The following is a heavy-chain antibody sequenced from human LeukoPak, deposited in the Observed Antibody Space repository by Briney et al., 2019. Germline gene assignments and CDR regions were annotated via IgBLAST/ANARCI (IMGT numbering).Heavy chain of an antibody. J-gene: IGHJ2*01. CDR1: GVSIRSYY. CDR2: IYTTGST. Sequence: SETLSLTCTVSGVSIRSYYWSWIRQPPGKGLEWIGYIYTTGSTDYNPSLKSRVTISVDTSKNQLSLNLSSVTAADSAVYYCARRGTIFGPESLWGRGTLVTVSS. CDR3: ARRGTIFGPESL. D-gene: IGHD3-3*01. V-gene: IGHV4-4*09.